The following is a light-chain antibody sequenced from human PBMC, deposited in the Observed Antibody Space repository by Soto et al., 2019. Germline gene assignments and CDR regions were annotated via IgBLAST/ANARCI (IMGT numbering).Light chain of an antibody. CDR1: QSLLHSNGYNY. V-gene: IGKV2-28*01. CDR2: LGS. Sequence: DIVMTQSPLSLPVIPGEPASISCRPSQSLLHSNGYNYLDWYVQKPGQSLQLLIYLGSNRASGVPDRISGSGSGTDFTLKISRVEAEDVGVYYCMQSLQIPWTFGQGTKVEIK. J-gene: IGKJ1*01. CDR3: MQSLQIPWT.